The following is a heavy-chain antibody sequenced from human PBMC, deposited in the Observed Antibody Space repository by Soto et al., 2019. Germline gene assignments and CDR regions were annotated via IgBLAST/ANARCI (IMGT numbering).Heavy chain of an antibody. V-gene: IGHV1-18*01. CDR3: ARDMITGILDY. D-gene: IGHD1-20*01. CDR2: ISAYNGNT. J-gene: IGHJ4*02. CDR1: GYNFTSYG. Sequence: ASVKVSCQASGYNFTSYGISWVRQAPGQGLEWMGWISAYNGNTKYSQKFQGRVTITRDTSASTAYMELSSLRSEDTAVYYCARDMITGILDYWGQGTLVTVSS.